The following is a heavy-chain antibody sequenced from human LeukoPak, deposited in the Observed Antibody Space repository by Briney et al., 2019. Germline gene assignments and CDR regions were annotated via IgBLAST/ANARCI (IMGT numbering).Heavy chain of an antibody. CDR3: ARGLLTMVRGVINYGMDV. J-gene: IGHJ6*02. V-gene: IGHV1-18*01. Sequence: ASVKVSCKASGYTFTSYGISWVRQAPGQGREWMGWISAYNGNTNYAQKLQGRVTMTTDTSTSTAYMELRSLRSDDTAVYYCARGLLTMVRGVINYGMDVWGQGTTVTVSS. CDR1: GYTFTSYG. D-gene: IGHD3-10*01. CDR2: ISAYNGNT.